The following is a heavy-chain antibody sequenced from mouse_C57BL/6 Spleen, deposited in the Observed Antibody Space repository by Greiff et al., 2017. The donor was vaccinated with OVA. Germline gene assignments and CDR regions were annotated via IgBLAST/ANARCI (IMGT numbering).Heavy chain of an antibody. CDR2: IRNKANGYTT. Sequence: EVKLMESGGGLVQPGGSLSLSCAASGFTFTDYYMSWVRQPPGKALEWLGFIRNKANGYTTEYSASVKGRFTISRDNSQSILYLQMNALRAEDSATYYCARGVLRLFAYWGQGTLVTVSA. V-gene: IGHV7-3*01. CDR3: ARGVLRLFAY. J-gene: IGHJ3*01. CDR1: GFTFTDYY. D-gene: IGHD1-1*01.